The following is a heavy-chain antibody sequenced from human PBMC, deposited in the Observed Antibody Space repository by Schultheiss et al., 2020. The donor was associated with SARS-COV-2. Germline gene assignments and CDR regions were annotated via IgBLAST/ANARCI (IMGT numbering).Heavy chain of an antibody. D-gene: IGHD3-22*01. Sequence: ASVKVSCKASGYTFTSYYMHWVRQAPGQGLEWMGWINPNSGVTKLAQKFQGRVTMTRDTSTSTVYMELSSLRSEDTAVYYCARDRDSSGYYYGVVVGDDAFDIWGQGTMVTVSS. CDR3: ARDRDSSGYYYGVVVGDDAFDI. V-gene: IGHV1-2*02. J-gene: IGHJ3*02. CDR1: GYTFTSYY. CDR2: INPNSGVT.